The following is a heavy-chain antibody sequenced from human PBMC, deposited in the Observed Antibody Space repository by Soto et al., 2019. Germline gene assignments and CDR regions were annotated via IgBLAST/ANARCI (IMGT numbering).Heavy chain of an antibody. CDR2: ISGSGGST. CDR1: GFTFSSYA. V-gene: IGHV3-23*01. CDR3: AKAVNWNYERVNWFDP. J-gene: IGHJ5*02. Sequence: GGSLRLSCAASGFTFSSYAMSWVRQAPGKGLEWVSAISGSGGSTYYADSVKGRFTISRDNSKNTLYLQMNSLRAEDTAVYYCAKAVNWNYERVNWFDPWGQGTLVTVSS. D-gene: IGHD1-7*01.